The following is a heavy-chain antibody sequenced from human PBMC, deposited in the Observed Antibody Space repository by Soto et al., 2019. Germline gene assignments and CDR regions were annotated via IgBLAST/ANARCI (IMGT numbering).Heavy chain of an antibody. J-gene: IGHJ4*02. V-gene: IGHV4-59*01. CDR1: GDSISPYS. CDR2: IYYSGDS. Sequence: SETLSLTCTVSGDSISPYSWSWIRQPPGKGLEWIGYIYYSGDSNYNPSLKSRVTMSEDTSKNQFSLKLTSVTAADTAVYYCARYRRGSGWYYLDYWGQGTLVT. CDR3: ARYRRGSGWYYLDY. D-gene: IGHD6-19*01.